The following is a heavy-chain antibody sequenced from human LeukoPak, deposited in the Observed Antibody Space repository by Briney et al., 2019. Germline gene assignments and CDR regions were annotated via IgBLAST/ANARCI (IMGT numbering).Heavy chain of an antibody. V-gene: IGHV3-74*01. CDR2: INSDGSST. CDR3: TRRISPNAFDI. J-gene: IGHJ3*02. Sequence: GGALRLSCAASGFTSSIYWMHWVRQAPGKGLVWVSRINSDGSSTNYADSVKGRFTISRDNAKNTVYLQMNSLRAEDTAVYYCTRRISPNAFDIWGQGTMVTVSS. CDR1: GFTSSIYW. D-gene: IGHD2/OR15-2a*01.